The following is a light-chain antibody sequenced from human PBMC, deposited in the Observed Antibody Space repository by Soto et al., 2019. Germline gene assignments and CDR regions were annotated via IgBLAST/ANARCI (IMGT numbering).Light chain of an antibody. Sequence: DIQVTQSPSTLSASVGDSVAITCRASQSISGRLAWYQQKPGKAPNLLIYDASSLESGVPSRFSGRGYGTEFTLTISSLQPDDFATYYCQQYNSYWTFGQGTKVEIK. V-gene: IGKV1-5*01. J-gene: IGKJ1*01. CDR3: QQYNSYWT. CDR2: DAS. CDR1: QSISGR.